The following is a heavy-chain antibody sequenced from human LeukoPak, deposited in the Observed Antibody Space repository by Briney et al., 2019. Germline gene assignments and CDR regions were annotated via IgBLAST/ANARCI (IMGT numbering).Heavy chain of an antibody. Sequence: SESLSLTSTLSLGSVRSASSCWGSTRHPRRGWLGWIGYISYRGSTNSNPSLKSRVTISVGTSKYQFSLKLSPVTAADTAVYYCASSCLQSPTFDYWGQGTLVTVSS. V-gene: IGHV4-61*01. D-gene: IGHD5-24*01. CDR3: ASSCLQSPTFDY. CDR1: LGSVRSASSC. CDR2: ISYRGST. J-gene: IGHJ4*02.